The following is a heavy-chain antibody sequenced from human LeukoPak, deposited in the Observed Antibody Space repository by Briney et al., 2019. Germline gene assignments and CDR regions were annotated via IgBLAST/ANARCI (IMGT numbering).Heavy chain of an antibody. J-gene: IGHJ6*02. Sequence: SETLSLTCAVYGGSFSGYYWSWIRQPPEKGLEWIGETNHSGSTNYNPSLKSRVTISVDTSKNQFSLKLSSVTAADTAVYYCARGVGAKSYYYYYGMDVWGQGTTVTVSS. CDR2: TNHSGST. CDR1: GGSFSGYY. V-gene: IGHV4-34*01. D-gene: IGHD1-26*01. CDR3: ARGVGAKSYYYYYGMDV.